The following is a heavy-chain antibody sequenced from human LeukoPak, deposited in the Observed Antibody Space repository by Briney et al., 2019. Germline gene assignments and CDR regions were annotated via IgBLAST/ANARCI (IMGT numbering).Heavy chain of an antibody. Sequence: SETLSLTCAVYGGSFSGYYWSWIRQPPGKGLEWIGEINHSGSTNYNPSLKSRVTISVDTSKNQFSLKLSSVTAADTAVYYCAGGQPGVVVPAAYNWFDPWGQGTLVTVSS. CDR1: GGSFSGYY. CDR2: INHSGST. J-gene: IGHJ5*02. D-gene: IGHD2-2*01. V-gene: IGHV4-34*01. CDR3: AGGQPGVVVPAAYNWFDP.